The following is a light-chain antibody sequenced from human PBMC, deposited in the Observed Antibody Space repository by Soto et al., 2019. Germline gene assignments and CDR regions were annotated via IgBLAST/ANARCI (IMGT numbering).Light chain of an antibody. CDR3: SSYAGSNNLV. V-gene: IGLV2-8*01. J-gene: IGLJ2*01. CDR1: ISAVGGYNY. CDR2: EVT. Sequence: QSALTQPPSASGSPGQSVTISCTGTISAVGGYNYVSWYQQHPGKAPKLMIYEVTKRPSGVPDRFSGSKSGNTASLTVSGLQADDEADYYCSSYAGSNNLVFGGGTKVTVL.